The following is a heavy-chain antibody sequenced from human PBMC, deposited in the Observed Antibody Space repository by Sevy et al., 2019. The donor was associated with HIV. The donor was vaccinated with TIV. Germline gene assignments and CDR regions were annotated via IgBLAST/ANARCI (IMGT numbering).Heavy chain of an antibody. Sequence: GGSLRLSCAASGFTVSRYEMNWVRQAPGKGLEWVSYISSSGSTIYYADSVKGRFTISRDNAKNSLYLQMNSLRAEDTAVYYCAGPLPLGMDVWGQGTTVTVSS. CDR2: ISSSGSTI. V-gene: IGHV3-48*03. CDR1: GFTVSRYE. J-gene: IGHJ6*02. CDR3: AGPLPLGMDV.